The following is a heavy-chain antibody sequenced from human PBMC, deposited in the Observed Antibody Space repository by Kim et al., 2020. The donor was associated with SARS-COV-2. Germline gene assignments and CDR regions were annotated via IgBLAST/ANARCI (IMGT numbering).Heavy chain of an antibody. CDR2: ISAYNGNT. Sequence: ASVKVSCKASGYTFTSYGISWVRQAPGQGLEWMGWISAYNGNTNYAQKLPGIVTMTTDTSTSTAYMELSSLRSDDTAVYYCARDTAVLLWFGELETVPLYGPNALDYWGQGTLVTVSS. J-gene: IGHJ4*02. CDR3: ARDTAVLLWFGELETVPLYGPNALDY. D-gene: IGHD3-10*01. V-gene: IGHV1-18*01. CDR1: GYTFTSYG.